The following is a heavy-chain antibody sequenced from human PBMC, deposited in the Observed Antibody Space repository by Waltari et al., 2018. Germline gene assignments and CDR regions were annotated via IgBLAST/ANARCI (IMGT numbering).Heavy chain of an antibody. J-gene: IGHJ3*02. CDR1: GFTFTSSA. D-gene: IGHD6-13*01. V-gene: IGHV1-58*02. CDR2: IVVGSGNT. CDR3: AAGIAAAVAFDI. Sequence: HMQLVQSGPEVKKPGTSVKVSCKASGFTFTSSAMQLVRHARGQRLEWIGWIVVGSGNTNYAQKFQERVTITRDMSTSTAYMELSSLRSEDTAVYYCAAGIAAAVAFDIWGQGTMVTVSS.